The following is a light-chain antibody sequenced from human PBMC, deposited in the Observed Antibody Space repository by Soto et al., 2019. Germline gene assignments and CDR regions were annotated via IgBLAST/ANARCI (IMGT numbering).Light chain of an antibody. V-gene: IGKV1-9*01. CDR3: QQVSRYPYT. CDR2: VAS. Sequence: DIQLSQSPSFQSASVGDRVTIACRASQGVGSYLVWYQQKPGKAPNLLIYVASTLQSGVPSRFSGSGFGTEFTLTVSSLQPEDFATYYCQQVSRYPYTFGQGTKVDI. J-gene: IGKJ2*01. CDR1: QGVGSY.